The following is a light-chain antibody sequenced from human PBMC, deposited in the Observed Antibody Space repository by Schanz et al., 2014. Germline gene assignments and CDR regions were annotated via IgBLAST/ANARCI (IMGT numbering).Light chain of an antibody. J-gene: IGLJ2*01. V-gene: IGLV2-11*01. CDR3: CSYAGDTPHVA. CDR2: DVS. CDR1: SSDVGGYNY. Sequence: QSALTQPRSVSGSPGQSVTISCTGASSDVGGYNYVSWYQQHPGKAPKLIIYDVSRRPSGVPDRFSGSKSGNTASLTISGLQTEDEADYYCCSYAGDTPHVALGGGTKLTVL.